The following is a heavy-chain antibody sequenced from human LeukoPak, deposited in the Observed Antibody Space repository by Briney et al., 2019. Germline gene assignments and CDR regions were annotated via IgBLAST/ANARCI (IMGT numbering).Heavy chain of an antibody. V-gene: IGHV3-21*01. Sequence: GGSLRLSCAASGFTFSSYSMNWVRQAPGKGLEWVSSISSSSSYIYYADSVKGRFTISRDNAKNSLYLQMSSLRAEDTAVYYCARDRGRGYYDILTGYSPNFDYWGQGTLVTVSS. D-gene: IGHD3-9*01. J-gene: IGHJ4*02. CDR2: ISSSSSYI. CDR3: ARDRGRGYYDILTGYSPNFDY. CDR1: GFTFSSYS.